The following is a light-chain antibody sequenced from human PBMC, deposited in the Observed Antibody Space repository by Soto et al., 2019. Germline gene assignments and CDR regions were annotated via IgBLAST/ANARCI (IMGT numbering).Light chain of an antibody. CDR1: SSDVGGYSY. CDR3: RPYTGRYSSA. Sequence: QSALTQPHSVSGSPGQSVTISCTGTSSDVGGYSYVSWYQQHPGQAPQLIIYDVTERPSGVPDRFSGSKSGNTASLTISGLQAEDEADYYRRPYTGRYSSAFGLGTKVTVL. CDR2: DVT. V-gene: IGLV2-11*01. J-gene: IGLJ1*01.